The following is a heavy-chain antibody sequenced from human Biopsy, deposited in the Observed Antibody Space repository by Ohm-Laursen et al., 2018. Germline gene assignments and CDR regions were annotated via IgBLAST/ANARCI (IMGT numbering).Heavy chain of an antibody. V-gene: IGHV4-4*07. Sequence: SQTLSLTCTVSSGLISNYYWSWIRQPAGKGLEWIGRLYTSGDTNYNPSLKSRVSVSEDTSKNQFSLNLSSVTGADTAVYYCARHPTGFWFDPWGQGTLVTVSS. J-gene: IGHJ5*02. CDR1: SGLISNYY. CDR3: ARHPTGFWFDP. CDR2: LYTSGDT.